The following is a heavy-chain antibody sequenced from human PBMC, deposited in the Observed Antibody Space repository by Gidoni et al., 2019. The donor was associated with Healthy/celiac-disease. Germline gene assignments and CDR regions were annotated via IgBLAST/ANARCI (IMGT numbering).Heavy chain of an antibody. CDR3: ARDLAPYYYYMDV. D-gene: IGHD3-3*02. Sequence: QVQLVESGGGVVQPGRSLRLSCAASGFTFSSYGMHWVRQAPGKGLEWVAVIWYDGSNKYYADSVKGRFTISRDNSKNTRYLQMNSLRAEDTAVYYCARDLAPYYYYMDVWGKGTTVTVSS. CDR1: GFTFSSYG. CDR2: IWYDGSNK. J-gene: IGHJ6*03. V-gene: IGHV3-33*01.